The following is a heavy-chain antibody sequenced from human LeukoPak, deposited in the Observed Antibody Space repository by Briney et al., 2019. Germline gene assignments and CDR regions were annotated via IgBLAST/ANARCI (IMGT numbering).Heavy chain of an antibody. CDR2: INHSGNT. D-gene: IGHD3-10*01. J-gene: IGHJ6*03. CDR1: GGSFSDFY. CDR3: ATMRGVITLDGYHYYIDV. V-gene: IGHV4-34*01. Sequence: PSETLSLTCAVYGGSFSDFYCTWIRQPPGKGLEWIGEINHSGNTKYNPSLKSRVTILLDTSKNQFSLKVRSVTAADTAVYYCATMRGVITLDGYHYYIDVWGKGTTVTVSS.